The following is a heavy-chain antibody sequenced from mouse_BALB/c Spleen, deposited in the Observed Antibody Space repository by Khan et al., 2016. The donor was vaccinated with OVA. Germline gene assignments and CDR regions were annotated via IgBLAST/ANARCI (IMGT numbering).Heavy chain of an antibody. CDR3: ARDYGSSFWFAY. Sequence: VQLKESGPELVKPGASVKMSCKASGYTFTNYIIHWVKQKPGQGLEWIGYINPYNDGTKYNEKFKGKATLTSEKSSSTAYMELSGLTSEDSSVYYCARDYGSSFWFAYWGQWTLVTVSA. V-gene: IGHV1S136*01. D-gene: IGHD1-1*01. CDR1: GYTFTNYI. J-gene: IGHJ3*01. CDR2: INPYNDGT.